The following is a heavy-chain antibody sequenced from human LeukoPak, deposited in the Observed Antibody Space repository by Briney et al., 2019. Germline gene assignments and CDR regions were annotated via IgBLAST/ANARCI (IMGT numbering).Heavy chain of an antibody. V-gene: IGHV4-39*01. CDR1: GGSISSSSYY. CDR2: IYYSGST. J-gene: IGHJ6*03. CDR3: ARRSVVPAALSYYYYYMDV. Sequence: SETLSLTCTVSGGSISSSSYYWGWIRQPPGKGLEWIGSIYYSGSTYYNPSLKSRVTISVDTSKNQFPLELSSVTAADTAVYYCARRSVVPAALSYYYYYMDVWGKGTTVTVSS. D-gene: IGHD2-2*01.